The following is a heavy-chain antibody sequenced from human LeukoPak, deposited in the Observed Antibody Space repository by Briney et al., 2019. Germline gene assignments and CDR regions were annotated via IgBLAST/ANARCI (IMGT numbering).Heavy chain of an antibody. CDR1: GYTFTGYY. J-gene: IGHJ5*02. CDR2: INPNSGGT. D-gene: IGHD3-9*01. CDR3: ARDETYYDILTGPHPNWFDP. V-gene: IGHV1-2*02. Sequence: ASVKVSCKASGYTFTGYYMHWVRQAPGQGLEWMGWINPNSGGTNYAQKFQGRVTMTRDTSISTAYMELSSLRSEDTAVYYCARDETYYDILTGPHPNWFDPWGQGTLVTVSS.